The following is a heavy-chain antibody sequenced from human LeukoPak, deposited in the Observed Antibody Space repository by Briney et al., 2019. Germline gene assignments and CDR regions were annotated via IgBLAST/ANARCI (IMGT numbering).Heavy chain of an antibody. CDR3: ARGLVGIVPAAYILWFGEYVY. V-gene: IGHV3-11*04. D-gene: IGHD3-10*01. CDR1: GFTFSDYY. CDR2: ISSSGSTI. Sequence: PGGSLRLSCAASGFTFSDYYMSWIRQAPGKGLEWVSYISSSGSTIYYADSEKGRFTISRDNAKNSLYLQMNSLRAEDTAVYYCARGLVGIVPAAYILWFGEYVYWGQGTLVTVSS. J-gene: IGHJ4*02.